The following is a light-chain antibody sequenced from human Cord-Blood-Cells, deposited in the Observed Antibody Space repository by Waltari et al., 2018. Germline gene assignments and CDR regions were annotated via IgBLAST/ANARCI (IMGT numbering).Light chain of an antibody. CDR1: QSVLYSSNNKNY. Sequence: DIVMTQSPDSLAVSLGERATINCKSSQSVLYSSNNKNYLAWYQQKPGQPPKLPIYWAATRESGVPDRCSGSGSGADFTLTISSRQAEDVAVYYCQQYYSTPYTFGQGTKLEIK. CDR3: QQYYSTPYT. V-gene: IGKV4-1*01. J-gene: IGKJ2*01. CDR2: WAA.